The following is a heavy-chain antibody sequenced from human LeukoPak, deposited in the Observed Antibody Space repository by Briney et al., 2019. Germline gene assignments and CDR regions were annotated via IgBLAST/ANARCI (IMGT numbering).Heavy chain of an antibody. D-gene: IGHD5-18*01. CDR3: AKDIFSPDLAHSYGYD. Sequence: GGSLRLSCAASGFTFDDYAMHWVRQAPGKGLEWVSGISWNSATMDYGDSVKGRFSISRDNARNILYLQMNSLRGEDTALYYCAKDIFSPDLAHSYGYDWGQGTLVTVSS. CDR1: GFTFDDYA. J-gene: IGHJ4*02. CDR2: ISWNSATM. V-gene: IGHV3-9*01.